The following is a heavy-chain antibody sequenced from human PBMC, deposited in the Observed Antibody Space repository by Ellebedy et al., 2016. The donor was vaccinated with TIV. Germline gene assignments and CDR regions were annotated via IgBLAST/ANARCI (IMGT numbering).Heavy chain of an antibody. Sequence: GEFLKISCKGSGYSFSSFWITWVRQMPGKGLEWMGRIDPSDSYTNYSPSFQGHVTISTDKSINTAYLQWSSLKASDTAIYYCTRRDLDWGQNSFDLWGQGTLVTVSS. J-gene: IGHJ5*02. CDR1: GYSFSSFW. CDR3: TRRDLDWGQNSFDL. D-gene: IGHD7-27*01. V-gene: IGHV5-10-1*01. CDR2: IDPSDSYT.